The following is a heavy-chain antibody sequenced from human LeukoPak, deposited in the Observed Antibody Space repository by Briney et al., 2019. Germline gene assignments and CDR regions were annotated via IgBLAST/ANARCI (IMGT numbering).Heavy chain of an antibody. D-gene: IGHD5-18*01. V-gene: IGHV4-4*07. J-gene: IGHJ6*03. CDR3: ARNTGGYSYGYNYYMDV. CDR2: IYTSGST. CDR1: GGSISSYY. Sequence: PSETLSLTCTVSGGSISSYYWSWLRQPPGKGLEWIGRIYTSGSTNYNPSLKSRVTMSVDTSKNQFSLKLSSVTAADTAVYYCARNTGGYSYGYNYYMDVWGKGTTVTVSS.